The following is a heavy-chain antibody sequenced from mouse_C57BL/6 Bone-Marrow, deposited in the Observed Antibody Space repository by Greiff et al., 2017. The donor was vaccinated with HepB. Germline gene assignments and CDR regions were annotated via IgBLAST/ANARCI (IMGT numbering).Heavy chain of an antibody. V-gene: IGHV1-52*01. J-gene: IGHJ3*01. Sequence: QVQLKQPGAELVRPGSSVKLSCKASGYTFTSYWMHWVKQRPIQGLEWIGNIDPSDSETHYNQKFKDKATLTVDKSSSTAYMQLSSLTSEDSAVYYCARFYDGYYLFAYWGQGTLVTVSA. CDR3: ARFYDGYYLFAY. CDR2: IDPSDSET. CDR1: GYTFTSYW. D-gene: IGHD2-3*01.